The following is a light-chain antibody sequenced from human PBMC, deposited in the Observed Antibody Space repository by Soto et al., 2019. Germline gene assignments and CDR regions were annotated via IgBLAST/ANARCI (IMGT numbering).Light chain of an antibody. CDR2: DAS. V-gene: IGKV3-15*01. Sequence: EIVMTQSPATLSVSPGERVTLSCRASQSAISNLAWYQQKPGQTPRLLIYDASTRATGIPARFSGSGFGTDFTLTIDSLQPEDFATYYCQQANSFPITFGQGTRLEIK. CDR3: QQANSFPIT. J-gene: IGKJ5*01. CDR1: QSAISN.